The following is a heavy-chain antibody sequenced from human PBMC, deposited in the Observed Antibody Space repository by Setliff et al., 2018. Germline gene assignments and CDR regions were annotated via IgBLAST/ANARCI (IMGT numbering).Heavy chain of an antibody. V-gene: IGHV1-18*01. Sequence: ASVKVSCKASGYTFTSYGINWVRQAPGQGLEWMGWISTSNGNTNYAQKLQGRVTMTTDTSTSTAYMELQSLRSDDTAVYYCVRSSAPQVVLAADFDFWGQGTPVTVSS. J-gene: IGHJ4*02. CDR3: VRSSAPQVVLAADFDF. CDR1: GYTFTSYG. CDR2: ISTSNGNT. D-gene: IGHD6-19*01.